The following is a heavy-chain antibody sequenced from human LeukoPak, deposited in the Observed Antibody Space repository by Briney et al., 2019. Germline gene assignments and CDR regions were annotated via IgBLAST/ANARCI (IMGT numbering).Heavy chain of an antibody. Sequence: GESLKISCKGSGYSFTSYCIGWVRQMPGKGLEWMGIIYPGDSDTRYSPSFQGQVTISADKSISTAYLQWSSLKASDTAMYYCARGVNVGYCSGGSCYLGAFDIWGQGTMVTVSS. CDR1: GYSFTSYC. D-gene: IGHD2-15*01. J-gene: IGHJ3*02. V-gene: IGHV5-51*01. CDR3: ARGVNVGYCSGGSCYLGAFDI. CDR2: IYPGDSDT.